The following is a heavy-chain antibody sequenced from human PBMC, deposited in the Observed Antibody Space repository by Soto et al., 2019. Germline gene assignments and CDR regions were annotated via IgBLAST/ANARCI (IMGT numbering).Heavy chain of an antibody. D-gene: IGHD3-16*01. CDR2: LSSDGFGA. J-gene: IGHJ4*02. CDR1: GFSLSPYW. Sequence: EVHLEESGGGLVQPGGSLRLSCAASGFSLSPYWMPWVRQFPGRGLEWVARLSSDGFGAAYADSVKGRFFISRDIARNTLSLQMNSLRADDTAVYYCARDLGGPDYWGRGTSVTVSS. V-gene: IGHV3-74*03. CDR3: ARDLGGPDY.